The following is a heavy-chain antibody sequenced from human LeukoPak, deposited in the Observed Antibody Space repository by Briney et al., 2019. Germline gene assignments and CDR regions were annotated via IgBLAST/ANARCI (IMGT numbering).Heavy chain of an antibody. CDR1: GFGVSSEY. CDR2: IPSGDST. CDR3: ARDAYRDYYDSNGYYYVGMDV. V-gene: IGHV3-53*01. Sequence: GGSLRLSCAASGFGVSSEYMAWVRQAPGKGLEWVTVIPSGDSTYYADSVKGRFTISRDSSKNTLYLQMNTLRAEDTAVYYCARDAYRDYYDSNGYYYVGMDVWGQGTTVTVSS. J-gene: IGHJ6*02. D-gene: IGHD3-22*01.